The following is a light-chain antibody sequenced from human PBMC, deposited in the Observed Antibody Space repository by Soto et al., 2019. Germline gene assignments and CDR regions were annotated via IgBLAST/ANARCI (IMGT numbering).Light chain of an antibody. Sequence: EVVLTQSPGTLSLSPGERATLSCRASQSVSRSYLAWYQQKPGQAPRLLIYIASSRATGIPDRFSGSGSGTDFTLTISRLEPEDFAMYYYQQYGSSPYTFGQGTKLEIK. J-gene: IGKJ2*01. CDR2: IAS. CDR1: QSVSRSY. CDR3: QQYGSSPYT. V-gene: IGKV3-20*01.